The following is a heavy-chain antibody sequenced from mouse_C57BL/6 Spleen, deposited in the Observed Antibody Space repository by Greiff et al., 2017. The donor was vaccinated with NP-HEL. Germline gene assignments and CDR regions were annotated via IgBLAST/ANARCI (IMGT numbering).Heavy chain of an antibody. CDR3: ARGRLPWYFDV. CDR2: INPGSGGT. Sequence: QVQLQQSGAELVRPGTSVKVSCKASGYAFTNYLIEWVKQRPGQGLEWIGVINPGSGGTNYNEKFKGKATLTADQSSSTAYMQLSSLTSEDSAVYFCARGRLPWYFDVWGTGTTVTVSS. CDR1: GYAFTNYL. D-gene: IGHD2-4*01. J-gene: IGHJ1*03. V-gene: IGHV1-54*01.